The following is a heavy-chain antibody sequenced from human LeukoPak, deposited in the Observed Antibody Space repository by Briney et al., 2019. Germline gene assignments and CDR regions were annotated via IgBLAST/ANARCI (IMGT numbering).Heavy chain of an antibody. D-gene: IGHD3-22*01. CDR2: IKQDGSEK. Sequence: PGGSLRLSCAASGFTFSSYWMSWVRQAPGKGLEWVANIKQDGSEKYYVDSVKGRFTISRDNAKNSLYLQMNSLRAEDTAVYYCYSYYYDSSGYYSPPDYWGQGTLVTVSS. V-gene: IGHV3-7*03. J-gene: IGHJ4*02. CDR3: YSYYYDSSGYYSPPDY. CDR1: GFTFSSYW.